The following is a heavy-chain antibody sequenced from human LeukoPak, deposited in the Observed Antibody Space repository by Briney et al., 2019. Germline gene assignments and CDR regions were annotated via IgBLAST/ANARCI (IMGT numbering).Heavy chain of an antibody. CDR1: GFTFSSYA. Sequence: GGSLRLSCAASGFTFSSYAMSWVRQAPGKGLEWVSAISGSGVSTYYADSVKGRFTISRDNSKNTLFLQMDSLRGEETAVFYCAKRTTREGPYYFDCWGQGTLVTVS. D-gene: IGHD4-17*01. V-gene: IGHV3-23*01. CDR2: ISGSGVST. J-gene: IGHJ4*02. CDR3: AKRTTREGPYYFDC.